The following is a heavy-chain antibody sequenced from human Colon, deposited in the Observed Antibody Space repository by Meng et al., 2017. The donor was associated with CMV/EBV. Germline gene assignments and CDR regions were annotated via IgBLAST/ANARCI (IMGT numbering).Heavy chain of an antibody. CDR2: IRSDGSAT. Sequence: GQLVQLGAGGKEPGASVKVSCKTSGYTFSDYYMHWVRQAPGQGLEWMGWIRSDGSATNYAQKFRGRVTMTRDASVSTAYMELSGLTSDDTAVYFCVRSSGWSLFDYWGPGALVTVSS. J-gene: IGHJ4*02. CDR3: VRSSGWSLFDY. V-gene: IGHV1-2*02. CDR1: GYTFSDYY. D-gene: IGHD6-19*01.